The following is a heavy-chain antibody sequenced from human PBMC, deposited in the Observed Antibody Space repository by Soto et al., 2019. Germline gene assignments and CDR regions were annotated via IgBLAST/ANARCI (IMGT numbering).Heavy chain of an antibody. CDR3: ARKTYYYDSSGYLTGGGFDY. CDR2: IHYSGST. V-gene: IGHV4-59*01. J-gene: IGHJ4*02. D-gene: IGHD3-22*01. Sequence: SETLSLTCTVVGGSISSYYWSWIRQSPGKGLEWIGYIHYSGSTNYNPSLKSRVTISVDTSKNQFSLKLSSVTAADTAVYYCARKTYYYDSSGYLTGGGFDYWGQGTLVTVS. CDR1: GGSISSYY.